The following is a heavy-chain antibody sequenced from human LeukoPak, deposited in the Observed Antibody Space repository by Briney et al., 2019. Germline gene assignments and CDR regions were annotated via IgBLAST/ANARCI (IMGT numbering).Heavy chain of an antibody. J-gene: IGHJ5*02. CDR1: GGTFSSYA. Sequence: SVKVSCKASGGTFSSYAISWVRQAPGQGLEWMGGIIPIFGTANYAQKFQGRVTITADESTSTAYMELSSLRSEDTAVYYCARTWIHKNWFDPWGQGSLVTVSS. D-gene: IGHD5-12*01. V-gene: IGHV1-69*13. CDR3: ARTWIHKNWFDP. CDR2: IIPIFGTA.